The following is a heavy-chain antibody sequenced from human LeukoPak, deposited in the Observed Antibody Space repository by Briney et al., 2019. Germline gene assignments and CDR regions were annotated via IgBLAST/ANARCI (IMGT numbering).Heavy chain of an antibody. CDR3: ARDGAPGVEMATINAFDI. CDR1: GGSISSYY. D-gene: IGHD5-24*01. J-gene: IGHJ3*02. CDR2: IYTSGST. Sequence: PSETLSLTCTVSGGSISSYYWGWIRQPAGKGLEWIGRIYTSGSTNYNPSLKSRVTMSVDTSKNQFSLKLSSVTAADTAVYYCARDGAPGVEMATINAFDIWGQGTMGTVSS. V-gene: IGHV4-4*07.